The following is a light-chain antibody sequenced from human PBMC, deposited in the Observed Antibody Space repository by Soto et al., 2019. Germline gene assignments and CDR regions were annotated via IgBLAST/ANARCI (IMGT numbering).Light chain of an antibody. CDR2: GAS. CDR1: QSVSSSY. CDR3: QQYGSPPT. V-gene: IGKV3-20*01. Sequence: EIVLTQSPGTLSLSPGERATLSCRASQSVSSSYLAWYQQKPGQAPRLLIYGASSRATGIPDRFSGSGSGTDFTLTSSRLEPDDFAVYYCQQYGSPPTFGGGTKVEIK. J-gene: IGKJ4*01.